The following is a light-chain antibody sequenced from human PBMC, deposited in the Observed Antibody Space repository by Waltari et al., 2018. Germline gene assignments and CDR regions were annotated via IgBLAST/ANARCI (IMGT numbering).Light chain of an antibody. CDR1: NRDVGRYNL. CDR2: DVI. Sequence: QSVLTQPASMSGSPGQSITISCTGTNRDVGRYNLVSWYQQHPGKAPSLIIYDVIKRPSGVSDRFSGSKSGNTASLTVSGLQPEDEAEYFCCSYAGSSTFHVLFGGGTKLTVL. V-gene: IGLV2-23*02. CDR3: CSYAGSSTFHVL. J-gene: IGLJ2*01.